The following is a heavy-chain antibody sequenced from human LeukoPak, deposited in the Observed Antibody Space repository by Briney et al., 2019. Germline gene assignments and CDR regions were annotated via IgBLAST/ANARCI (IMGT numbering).Heavy chain of an antibody. CDR3: AGDERYCTGGSCYPGAFDI. V-gene: IGHV4-59*01. D-gene: IGHD2-15*01. J-gene: IGHJ3*02. Sequence: PSETLSLTCTVSGGSIGNYYWSWIRQPPGKGLEWIGYFYNSGRSNYNPSLKSRVTISVDKSKNQFSLKLSSVTAADTALYYCAGDERYCTGGSCYPGAFDIWGQGTMVTVSS. CDR1: GGSIGNYY. CDR2: FYNSGRS.